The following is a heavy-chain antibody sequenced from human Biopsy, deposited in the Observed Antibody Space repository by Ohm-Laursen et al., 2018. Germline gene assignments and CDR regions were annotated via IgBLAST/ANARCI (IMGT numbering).Heavy chain of an antibody. J-gene: IGHJ5*02. D-gene: IGHD1-14*01. CDR1: SGSHSSYS. Sequence: TLSLTRTVSSGSHSSYSWSWIPQPAGKGWEWIGQIYTSGITNYNPSLKSRVTMSVDTSKNKFSLRVSSVNAADTAVYYCARDRDRRGWFDPWGQGTLATVSS. V-gene: IGHV4-4*07. CDR3: ARDRDRRGWFDP. CDR2: IYTSGIT.